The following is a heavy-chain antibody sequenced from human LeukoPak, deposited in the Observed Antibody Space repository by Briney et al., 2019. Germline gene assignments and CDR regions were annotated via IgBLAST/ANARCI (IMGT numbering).Heavy chain of an antibody. CDR1: GFTFSDYY. D-gene: IGHD6-25*01. J-gene: IGHJ4*02. V-gene: IGHV3-11*04. CDR3: AREYSRGYYFDY. Sequence: PVGSLRLSCAASGFTFSDYYMSWIRQAPGKGLEWVSYISSSGSTIYYADSVKGRFTISRDNAKNSLYLQMNSLRAEDTAVYYCAREYSRGYYFDYWGQGTLVTVSS. CDR2: ISSSGSTI.